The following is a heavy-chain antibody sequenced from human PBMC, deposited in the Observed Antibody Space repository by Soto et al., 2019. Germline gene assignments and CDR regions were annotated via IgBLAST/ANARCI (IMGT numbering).Heavy chain of an antibody. CDR2: IYPGDSDT. CDR3: TRSHYYDSTTQWPGLYFDL. V-gene: IGHV5-51*01. CDR1: GYSFTSNW. J-gene: IGHJ2*01. Sequence: EVQLVQSGAEVKKPGESLKISCKGSGYSFTSNWIGWVRQLPGKGLEWMGIIYPGDSDTRYSPSFQGQVTISADKSISTASMQSSSLTASGSAIYYCTRSHYYDSTTQWPGLYFDLWGRGTLVTVSS. D-gene: IGHD3-22*01.